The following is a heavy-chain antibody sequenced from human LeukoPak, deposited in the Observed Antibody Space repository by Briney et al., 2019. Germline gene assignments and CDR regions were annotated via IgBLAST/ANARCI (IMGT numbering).Heavy chain of an antibody. J-gene: IGHJ4*02. CDR3: ARGRYLTTSGGAAGGVLDY. CDR1: GGSFNGYY. CDR2: INHSGST. Sequence: PSETLSLTCAVSGGSFNGYYWNWIRQSPGKGLEGVGEINHSGSTHYNPPLKSRVAISVNTSQKQFSLRLTSVTAADTAVYYCARGRYLTTSGGAAGGVLDYWGQGSLVTVST. D-gene: IGHD6-13*01. V-gene: IGHV4-34*01.